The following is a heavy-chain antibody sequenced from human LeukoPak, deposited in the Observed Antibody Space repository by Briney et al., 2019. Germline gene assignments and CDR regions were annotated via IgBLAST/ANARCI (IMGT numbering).Heavy chain of an antibody. CDR2: INPNSGGT. CDR1: GYTFTGYY. D-gene: IGHD5-18*01. Sequence: ASVKVSCKASGYTFTGYYMHWVRQAPGQGLEWMGWINPNSGGTNYAQKFQGRVTMTRDTSISTAYMELSRLRSDDTAVYYCARDRYSYGPDFDYWGQGTLVTVSS. V-gene: IGHV1-2*02. CDR3: ARDRYSYGPDFDY. J-gene: IGHJ4*02.